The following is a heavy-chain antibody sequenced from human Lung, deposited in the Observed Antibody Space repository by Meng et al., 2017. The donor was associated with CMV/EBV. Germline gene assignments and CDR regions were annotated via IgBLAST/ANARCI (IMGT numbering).Heavy chain of an antibody. V-gene: IGHV4-34*01. CDR3: ARATYYDFCRGYPYFDY. Sequence: VYCGYFSGFYWSRIGQPPRKGLEWNGEIHHSGSTNYNPSLKSRVTISVDTSKNQFPLKPGAVTAADTAVYYCARATYYDFCRGYPYFDYWGQGTLVTVSS. CDR1: CGYFSGFY. J-gene: IGHJ4*02. D-gene: IGHD3-3*01. CDR2: IHHSGST.